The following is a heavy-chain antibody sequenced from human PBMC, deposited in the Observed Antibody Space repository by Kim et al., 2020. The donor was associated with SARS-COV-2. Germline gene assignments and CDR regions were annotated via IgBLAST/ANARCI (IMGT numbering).Heavy chain of an antibody. V-gene: IGHV3-74*01. J-gene: IGHJ4*02. Sequence: NNDGTNTYYADSVRGRFTISRDNSKNMVYLQMTSLGGENTALYYCTTAFEYWGQGTLVTVSS. CDR3: TTAFEY. CDR2: NNDGTNT.